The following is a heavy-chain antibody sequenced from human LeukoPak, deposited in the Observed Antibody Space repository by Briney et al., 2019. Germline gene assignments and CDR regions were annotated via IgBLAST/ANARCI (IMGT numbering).Heavy chain of an antibody. CDR2: IWYDGSNK. V-gene: IGHV3-33*01. CDR1: GFTFRSHA. D-gene: IGHD5-24*01. J-gene: IGHJ4*02. Sequence: PGTSLRLSCATSGFTFRSHAMHWVRQSPGKGLEWVAQIWYDGSNKYYADSVKGRFSVSRDNSKNTLYLQMNSLRAEDTAIYYCTRVGYIDEGIDYWSQGTLVTVSS. CDR3: TRVGYIDEGIDY.